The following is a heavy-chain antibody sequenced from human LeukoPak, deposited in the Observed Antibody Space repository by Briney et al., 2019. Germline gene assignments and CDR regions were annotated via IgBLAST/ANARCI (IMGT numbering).Heavy chain of an antibody. Sequence: GESLKISCKGSGYRFTSYWIGWVRQMPGKGLEWMGIIYPGDSDTRYSPSFQGQVTISADKSISTAYLQWISLKASDTAIYYCARAYRSHNSDYYNFDYWGQGTLVTVSS. CDR2: IYPGDSDT. CDR3: ARAYRSHNSDYYNFDY. V-gene: IGHV5-51*01. D-gene: IGHD2-21*02. CDR1: GYRFTSYW. J-gene: IGHJ4*02.